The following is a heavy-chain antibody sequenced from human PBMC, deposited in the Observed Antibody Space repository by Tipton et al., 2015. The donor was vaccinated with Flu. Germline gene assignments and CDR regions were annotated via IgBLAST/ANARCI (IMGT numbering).Heavy chain of an antibody. CDR1: GGTFSSYA. V-gene: IGHV1-69*01. CDR3: ARCRYYYDSSGYYGHYYYMDV. Sequence: QLVQSGAEVKKPGSSVKVSCKASGGTFSSYAISWVRQAPGQGLEWMGGIIPIFGTANYAQKFQGRVTITADESTSTAYMELSSLRSEDTAVYYCARCRYYYDSSGYYGHYYYMDVWGKGTTVTVSS. D-gene: IGHD3-22*01. J-gene: IGHJ6*03. CDR2: IIPIFGTA.